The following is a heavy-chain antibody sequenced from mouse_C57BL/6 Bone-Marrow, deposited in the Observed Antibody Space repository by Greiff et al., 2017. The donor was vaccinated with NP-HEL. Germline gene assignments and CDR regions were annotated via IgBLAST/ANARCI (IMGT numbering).Heavy chain of an antibody. V-gene: IGHV1-5*01. J-gene: IGHJ4*01. CDR1: GYTFTSYW. CDR3: TRSPFITTHAMDY. D-gene: IGHD1-1*01. Sequence: EVQLQQSGTVLARPGASVKMSCKTSGYTFTSYWMHWVKQRPGQGLEWIGAIYPGNSDTSYNQQFKGKAKLTAVTSASTAYMELSSLTNEDSAVYYCTRSPFITTHAMDYWGQGTSVTVSS. CDR2: IYPGNSDT.